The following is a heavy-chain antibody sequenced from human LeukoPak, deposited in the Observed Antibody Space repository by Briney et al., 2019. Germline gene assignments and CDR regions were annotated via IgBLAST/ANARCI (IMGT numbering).Heavy chain of an antibody. Sequence: GGSLRLSCAASGFTFSNYWMSWVRQAPGKGLQWVANIKQDGTEKYYVDSVKGRFTISRDNAKKSLYLQMNSLRAADTAVYYCARATIMAGGLDYWGRGTLVTVSS. J-gene: IGHJ4*02. CDR3: ARATIMAGGLDY. CDR1: GFTFSNYW. CDR2: IKQDGTEK. V-gene: IGHV3-7*01. D-gene: IGHD3-16*01.